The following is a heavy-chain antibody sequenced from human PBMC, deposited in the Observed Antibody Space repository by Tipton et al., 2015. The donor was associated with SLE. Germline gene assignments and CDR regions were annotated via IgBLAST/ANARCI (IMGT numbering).Heavy chain of an antibody. CDR2: IRYDGSNK. Sequence: SLRLSCAASGFTFSSYGMHWVRQAPGKGLEWVAFIRYDGSNKYYADSVKGRFTISRDNSKNTLYLQMNSLRAEDTAVYYCAKDQAWELPYYFDYWGQGTLVTVSS. V-gene: IGHV3-30*02. D-gene: IGHD1-26*01. J-gene: IGHJ4*02. CDR3: AKDQAWELPYYFDY. CDR1: GFTFSSYG.